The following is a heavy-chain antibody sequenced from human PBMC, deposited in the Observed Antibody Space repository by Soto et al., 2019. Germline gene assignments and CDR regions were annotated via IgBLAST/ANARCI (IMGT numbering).Heavy chain of an antibody. CDR3: ARFYYDSSGYLPSPYYYYYGMDV. J-gene: IGHJ6*02. CDR1: GFGSSRNW. D-gene: IGHD3-22*01. V-gene: IGHV3-7*04. Sequence: PGGSLRLSCGGSGFGSSRNWMRCLRQAPGKGLEWVANIKQDGSEKYYVDSVKGRFTISRDNAKNSLYLQMNSLRAEDTAVYYCARFYYDSSGYLPSPYYYYYGMDVWGQGTTVTVSS. CDR2: IKQDGSEK.